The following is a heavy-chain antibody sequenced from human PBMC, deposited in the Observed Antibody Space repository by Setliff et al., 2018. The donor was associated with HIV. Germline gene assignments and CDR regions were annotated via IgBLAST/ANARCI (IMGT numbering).Heavy chain of an antibody. CDR1: GFTFSHYW. V-gene: IGHV3-7*01. J-gene: IGHJ5*02. Sequence: VGSLRLSCAASGFTFSHYWMSWVRQSPGKGLEWVANIREDGGGKYYMDSVKGRFTISRDNAKNSLYLQMNSLRAEDTAVYYCARGEVVAAHNWFDPWGQGTLVTV. D-gene: IGHD2-15*01. CDR3: ARGEVVAAHNWFDP. CDR2: IREDGGGK.